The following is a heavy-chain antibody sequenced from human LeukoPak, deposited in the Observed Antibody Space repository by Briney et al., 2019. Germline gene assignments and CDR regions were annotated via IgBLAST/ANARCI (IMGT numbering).Heavy chain of an antibody. Sequence: GRSLRLSCAASGFTFSSYSMNWVRQAPGKGPEWVSSISSSSSYIYYADSVKGRFTISRDNAKNSLYLQMNSLRAEDTAVYYCARGYGGIEQLVPDYWGQGTLVTVSS. CDR2: ISSSSSYI. V-gene: IGHV3-21*01. CDR1: GFTFSSYS. J-gene: IGHJ4*02. D-gene: IGHD6-6*01. CDR3: ARGYGGIEQLVPDY.